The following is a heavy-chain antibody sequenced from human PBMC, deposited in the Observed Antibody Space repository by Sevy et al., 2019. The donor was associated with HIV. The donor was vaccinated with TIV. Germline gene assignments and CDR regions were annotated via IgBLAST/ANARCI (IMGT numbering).Heavy chain of an antibody. J-gene: IGHJ4*02. D-gene: IGHD1-26*01. CDR2: ISGTGGST. CDR3: AKDGGRNCDQFFFDY. CDR1: GFTFSSFG. Sequence: GGSLRLSCEASGFTFSSFGMSWVRQAPGKGLEWVSGISGTGGSTYYADSVKGRFTISKDNSKNTLYIHMISLRAEDTAVYYCAKDGGRNCDQFFFDYWGQGTLVTVSS. V-gene: IGHV3-23*01.